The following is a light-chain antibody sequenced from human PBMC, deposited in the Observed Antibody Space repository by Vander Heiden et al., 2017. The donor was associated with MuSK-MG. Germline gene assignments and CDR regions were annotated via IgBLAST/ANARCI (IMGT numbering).Light chain of an antibody. V-gene: IGKV3-20*01. CDR2: GAA. Sequence: ELVLTQSPGNLSLSPGERATLSCRASQSVSSSYLAWYQQKPGQAPRLLIYGAASRATGIPDRFSGSGYGTDFTLTISRREPEDFAVYYCQQDGSSPAYTFGQGTKLEIK. CDR3: QQDGSSPAYT. J-gene: IGKJ2*01. CDR1: QSVSSSY.